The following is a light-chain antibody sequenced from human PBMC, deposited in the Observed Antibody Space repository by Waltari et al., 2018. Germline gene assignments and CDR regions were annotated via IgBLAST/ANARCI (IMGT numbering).Light chain of an antibody. J-gene: IGKJ2*01. CDR1: QSLLPSDENSY. V-gene: IGKV2-29*02. CDR3: MQGLHFPPT. CDR2: EVS. Sequence: DVVMTQTPRSLSVTPGQPASISCKSSQSLLPSDENSYLSWYLQKPGPSPQLRIHEVSSRFSGVPDRFSGSGSGTDFTLKISRVEAEDVGVYYCMQGLHFPPTFGQGTKLEIK.